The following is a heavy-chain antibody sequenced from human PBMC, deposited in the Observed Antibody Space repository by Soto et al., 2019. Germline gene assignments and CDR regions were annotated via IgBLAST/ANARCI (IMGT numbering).Heavy chain of an antibody. V-gene: IGHV3-74*01. D-gene: IGHD6-19*01. CDR2: INGDGSTT. CDR3: ARGYSSGPDS. J-gene: IGHJ4*02. CDR1: GFTFNDYW. Sequence: EVQLVESGGGLVQPGGSLRLSCVASGFTFNDYWMHWVRQAPGKGLVWVARINGDGSTTTYADSVQGRFTISRANARNTLYLHASSRRPEDTALYYCARGYSSGPDSWGQGTLVTVSS.